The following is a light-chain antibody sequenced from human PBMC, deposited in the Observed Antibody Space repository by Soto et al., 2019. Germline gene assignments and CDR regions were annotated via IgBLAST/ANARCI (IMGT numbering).Light chain of an antibody. CDR1: QSVDKY. Sequence: DIVLTQSPVTVSLSPGERATLSCRASQSVDKYLAWYQQKPGQAPRLIIYDASNRAADIPARFSGSGSGTDFTLTISSLEPEDFAVYYCQQRARWPSFGQGTKLEIK. J-gene: IGKJ2*01. CDR2: DAS. CDR3: QQRARWPS. V-gene: IGKV3-11*01.